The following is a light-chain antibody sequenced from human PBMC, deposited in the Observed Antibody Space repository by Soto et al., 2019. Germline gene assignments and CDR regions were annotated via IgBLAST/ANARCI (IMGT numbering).Light chain of an antibody. J-gene: IGKJ1*01. V-gene: IGKV1-17*01. Sequence: DIQMTQSPSSLSASVGARVTITGRASQDISNDLGWYQQKPGKAPTRLIYAASTLQSGVPSRFSRSGSGTEFTLTISSLQPEDFETYDGLQHSSYPPGFGQGTKVEIK. CDR1: QDISND. CDR2: AAS. CDR3: LQHSSYPPG.